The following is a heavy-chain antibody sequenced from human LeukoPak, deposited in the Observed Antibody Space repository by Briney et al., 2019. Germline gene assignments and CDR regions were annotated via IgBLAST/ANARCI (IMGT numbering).Heavy chain of an antibody. CDR3: ATWRTAKTGFDY. CDR2: IYYSGSP. V-gene: IGHV4-39*01. D-gene: IGHD1-1*01. J-gene: IGHJ4*02. CDR1: GGSISNNNYY. Sequence: PSETLSLTYTVSGGSISNNNYYWAWIRQPPGKGLECIGSIYYSGSPYYNPSLKSRVTISVDTSKNQFSLRLSSVTAADTAVYYCATWRTAKTGFDYWGQGTLVTVSS.